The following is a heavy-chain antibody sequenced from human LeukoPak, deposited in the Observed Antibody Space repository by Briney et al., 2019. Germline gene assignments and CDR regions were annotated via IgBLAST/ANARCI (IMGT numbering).Heavy chain of an antibody. D-gene: IGHD5-12*01. CDR3: ASTKIVATILDY. J-gene: IGHJ4*02. Sequence: SVKVSCKASGYTFTSYGISWVRQAPGQGLEWMGWISAYNGNTNYAQRLQGRVTMTTDTSTSTAYMELRSLRSDDTAVYYCASTKIVATILDYWGQGTLVTVSS. V-gene: IGHV1-18*01. CDR2: ISAYNGNT. CDR1: GYTFTSYG.